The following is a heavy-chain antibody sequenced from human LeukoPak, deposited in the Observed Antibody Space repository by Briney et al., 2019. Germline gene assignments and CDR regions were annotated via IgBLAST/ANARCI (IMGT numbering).Heavy chain of an antibody. CDR1: GYTFTGYY. CDR3: ARDKIAALGYDNWFDP. J-gene: IGHJ5*02. CDR2: INPNSGGT. D-gene: IGHD6-6*01. Sequence: ASVKVSCKASGYTFTGYYMHWVRQAPGQGLEWMGWINPNSGGTNYAQKFRGRVTMTRDTSISTAYMELSRLRSDDTAVYYCARDKIAALGYDNWFDPWGQGTLVTVSS. V-gene: IGHV1-2*02.